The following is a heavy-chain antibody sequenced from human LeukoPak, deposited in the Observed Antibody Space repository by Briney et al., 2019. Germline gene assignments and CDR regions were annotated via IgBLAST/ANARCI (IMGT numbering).Heavy chain of an antibody. D-gene: IGHD3-3*01. V-gene: IGHV1-18*01. CDR3: ASVLRGGLGFLETDPWYFDL. CDR2: ISAYNGNT. CDR1: GYTFTSYG. J-gene: IGHJ2*01. Sequence: GASVKVSCKASGYTFTSYGISWVRQAPGQGLEWMGWISAYNGNTNYAQKLQGRVTMTTDTSTSTAYMELRSLRSDDTAVYYCASVLRGGLGFLETDPWYFDLWGRGTLVTVSS.